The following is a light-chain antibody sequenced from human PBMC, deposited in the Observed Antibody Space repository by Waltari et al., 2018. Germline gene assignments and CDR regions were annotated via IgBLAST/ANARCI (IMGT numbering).Light chain of an antibody. CDR1: QSITRNN. Sequence: EIVLTQSPCTLSLSPGERATLSCRASQSITRNNLAWYQQIPGQAPRLLIYDASSRATGIPDRFSGSGSGTDFTLTVSRLEPADFAVYYCQQYGSSPWTFGQGTKVEIK. J-gene: IGKJ1*01. CDR2: DAS. CDR3: QQYGSSPWT. V-gene: IGKV3-20*01.